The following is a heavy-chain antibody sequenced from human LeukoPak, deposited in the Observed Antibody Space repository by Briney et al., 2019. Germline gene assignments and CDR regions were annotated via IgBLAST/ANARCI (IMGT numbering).Heavy chain of an antibody. CDR1: GFTVSNNY. J-gene: IGHJ6*02. CDR3: AKAVVAASPFYDGMDV. Sequence: GGSLRLSCAASGFTVSNNYIHWVRQAPGKGLEWVSVIYGDGTIYYADSVKGRFTISRDNPKNTLYLQMNSLRAEDTAVYYCAKAVVAASPFYDGMDVRGQGTTVTVSS. CDR2: IYGDGTI. V-gene: IGHV3-53*01. D-gene: IGHD2-15*01.